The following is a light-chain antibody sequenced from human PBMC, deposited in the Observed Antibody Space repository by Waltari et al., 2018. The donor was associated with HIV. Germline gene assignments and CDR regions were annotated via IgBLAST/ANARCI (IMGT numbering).Light chain of an antibody. V-gene: IGLV3-19*01. CDR3: NSRDTSGNHLEV. J-gene: IGLJ1*01. CDR2: GKN. Sequence: SSELTQDPAVSVALGQTVRITCQGDSLRSHYARWYQQKPGQAPVLLIYGKNNRPSGIPDRFSGSSSGNTASLTITGAQAEDEADYYCNSRDTSGNHLEVFGTGTKVTVL. CDR1: SLRSHY.